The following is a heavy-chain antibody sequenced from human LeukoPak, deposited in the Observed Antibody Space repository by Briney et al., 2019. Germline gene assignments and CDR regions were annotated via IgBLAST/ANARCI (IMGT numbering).Heavy chain of an antibody. Sequence: SVKVSCKASGSTFTSSAVQWVRQARGQRLEWIGWIVVGSGNTNYAQKFQERVTITRDMSTSTAYMELSSLRSEDTAVYYCARGRWSATTASYYLDFWGQGTLVTVSS. CDR2: IVVGSGNT. CDR1: GSTFTSSA. V-gene: IGHV1-58*01. D-gene: IGHD5-24*01. CDR3: ARGRWSATTASYYLDF. J-gene: IGHJ4*02.